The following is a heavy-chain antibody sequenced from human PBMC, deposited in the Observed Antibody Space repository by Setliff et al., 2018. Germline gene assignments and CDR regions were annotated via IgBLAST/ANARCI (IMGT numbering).Heavy chain of an antibody. CDR2: INPSGGST. V-gene: IGHV1-46*01. Sequence: ASVKVSCKASGYTFTSYYMHWVRQAPGQGLEWMGIINPSGGSTSYAQKFQGRVTITADKSTSTAYMELSGLRSEDTAVYYCARAPSSTVINWFDPWGQGTLVTV. CDR1: GYTFTSYY. CDR3: ARAPSSTVINWFDP. J-gene: IGHJ5*02. D-gene: IGHD3-22*01.